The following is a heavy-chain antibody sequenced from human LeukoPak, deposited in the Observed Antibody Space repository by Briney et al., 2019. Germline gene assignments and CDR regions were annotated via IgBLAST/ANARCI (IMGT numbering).Heavy chain of an antibody. CDR1: GDSVSSNSAA. D-gene: IGHD4-23*01. J-gene: IGHJ6*02. CDR2: TYYRSKWYN. CDR3: AREDYGGNPHDYGMDV. V-gene: IGHV6-1*01. Sequence: SQTLSLTCAISGDSVSSNSAAWYWIRQSPSRGLEWLGRTYYRSKWYNDYAVSVKSRITINPDTSKNQFSLQLNSVTPEDTAVYYCAREDYGGNPHDYGMDVWGQGTTVTVSS.